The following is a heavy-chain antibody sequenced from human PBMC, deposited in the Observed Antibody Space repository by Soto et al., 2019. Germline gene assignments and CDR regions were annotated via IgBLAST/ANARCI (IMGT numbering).Heavy chain of an antibody. Sequence: ASVKVSCKASGYTFTGYYMHWVRQAPGQGLEWMGWINPNSGGTNYAQKFQGRVTMTRDTSISTAYMELSRLRSDDTAVYYCARSLLLWFGLPRPACGMDVWGQGPTVTGS. J-gene: IGHJ6*02. CDR1: GYTFTGYY. D-gene: IGHD3-10*01. CDR3: ARSLLLWFGLPRPACGMDV. CDR2: INPNSGGT. V-gene: IGHV1-2*02.